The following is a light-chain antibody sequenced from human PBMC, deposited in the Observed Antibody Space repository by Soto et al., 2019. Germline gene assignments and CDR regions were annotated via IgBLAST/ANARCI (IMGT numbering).Light chain of an antibody. CDR2: GNI. CDR3: QTYDSSLNVVI. CDR1: SSNIGAGHD. V-gene: IGLV1-40*01. J-gene: IGLJ2*01. Sequence: QSVLTQPPSVSGAPGQRVTISCTGSSSNIGAGHDAHWYQQLPGTAPKLLIYGNINRPSGVPDRFSGSTSGTSASLAIAGLQTEDEADYYCQTYDSSLNVVIFGGGTQLTVL.